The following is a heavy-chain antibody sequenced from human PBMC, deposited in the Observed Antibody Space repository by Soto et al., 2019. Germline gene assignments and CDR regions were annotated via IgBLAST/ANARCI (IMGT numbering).Heavy chain of an antibody. Sequence: QVQLVESGGGVVQPGRSLRLSCAASGFTFSSYAMHWVRQAPGKGLEWVAVISYDGSNKYYADSVKGRFTISRDNSKNTLYLQMNSLRAEDTAVYYCARERSGLDYWGQGTLVTVS. V-gene: IGHV3-30-3*01. CDR3: ARERSGLDY. CDR2: ISYDGSNK. CDR1: GFTFSSYA. J-gene: IGHJ4*02.